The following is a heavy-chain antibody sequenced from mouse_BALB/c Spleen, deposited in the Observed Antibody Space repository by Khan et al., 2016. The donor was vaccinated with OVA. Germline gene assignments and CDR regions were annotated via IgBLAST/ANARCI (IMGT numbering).Heavy chain of an antibody. CDR2: INTDSGEP. CDR1: GYTFTNYG. V-gene: IGHV9-1*02. CDR3: ARGAIYWYFAF. J-gene: IGHJ1*01. Sequence: QIQLVQSGPELKKPGETVKLSCKASGYTFTNYGMNWVKQAPGKGLKWMGWINTDSGEPTYTDDFKGRFAISLETSASTAYLQINNLKNEDMATYFCARGAIYWYFAFWGPGTTVTVSS.